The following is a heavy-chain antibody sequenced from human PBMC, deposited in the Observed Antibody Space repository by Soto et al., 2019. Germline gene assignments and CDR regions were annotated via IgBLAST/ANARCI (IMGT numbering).Heavy chain of an antibody. J-gene: IGHJ5*02. D-gene: IGHD3-3*01. CDR3: ARWWSGSRQGFDP. CDR2: IYYSGST. Sequence: QVQLQESGPGLVKPSQTLSLTCTVSGGSISSGDYYWSWIRQHPGKGLEWIGDIYYSGSTYYTPSLKSRVTISVDTSKNQFSLKLSSVTAADTAVYYCARWWSGSRQGFDPWGQGTLVTVSS. CDR1: GGSISSGDYY. V-gene: IGHV4-31*03.